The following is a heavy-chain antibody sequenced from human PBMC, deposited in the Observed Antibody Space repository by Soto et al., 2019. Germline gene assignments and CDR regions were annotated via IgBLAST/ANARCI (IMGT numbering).Heavy chain of an antibody. CDR2: ISYDGSNK. D-gene: IGHD5-18*01. V-gene: IGHV3-30-3*01. CDR1: GFTFSSYA. J-gene: IGHJ6*02. CDR3: ARDGNRGVDTAMVNDYYYYGMDV. Sequence: GGSLRLSCAASGFTFSSYAMHWVRQAPGKGLEWVAVISYDGSNKYYADSVKGRFTISRDNFKNTLYLQMNSLRAEDTAVYYCARDGNRGVDTAMVNDYYYYGMDVWGQGTTVTVSS.